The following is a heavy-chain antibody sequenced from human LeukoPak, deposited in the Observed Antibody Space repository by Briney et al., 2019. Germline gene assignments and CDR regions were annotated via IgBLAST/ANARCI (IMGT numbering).Heavy chain of an antibody. CDR3: ARDDSSSWHQIDY. CDR1: GGSISSGGYY. V-gene: IGHV4-31*03. D-gene: IGHD6-13*01. Sequence: SSETLSLTCTVSGGSISSGGYYWGWIRQHPGKGLEWIGYIYYSGSTYYNPSLKSRVTISVDTSKNQFSLKLSSVTAADTAVYYCARDDSSSWHQIDYWGQGTLVTVSS. CDR2: IYYSGST. J-gene: IGHJ4*02.